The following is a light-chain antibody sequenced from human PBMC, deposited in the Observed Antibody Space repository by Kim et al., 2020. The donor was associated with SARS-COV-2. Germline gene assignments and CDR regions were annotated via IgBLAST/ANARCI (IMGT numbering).Light chain of an antibody. V-gene: IGLV3-21*04. Sequence: PGERARITCGGSDIGTKSVHWYQQKPGQAPVLGIYYDGERPPGIPERFSDANSGNTATLTISRVEAGDEADYYCQVWDSNSDHFVFGTGTKVTVL. J-gene: IGLJ1*01. CDR1: DIGTKS. CDR3: QVWDSNSDHFV. CDR2: YDG.